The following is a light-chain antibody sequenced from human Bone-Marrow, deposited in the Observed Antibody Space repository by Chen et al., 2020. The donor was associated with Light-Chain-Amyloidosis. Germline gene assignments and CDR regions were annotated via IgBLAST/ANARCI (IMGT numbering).Light chain of an antibody. V-gene: IGLV3-21*02. CDR2: DDS. Sequence: SYVLTQPSSVSVAPGQTATIACGGNNIGSTSVHWYQQTPGQAPLLVVYDDSDRPSGIPERLSGSNPGNTATLTISRVEAGDQADSYCQVWDRSSDRPVFVGGTKLTVL. J-gene: IGLJ3*02. CDR1: NIGSTS. CDR3: QVWDRSSDRPV.